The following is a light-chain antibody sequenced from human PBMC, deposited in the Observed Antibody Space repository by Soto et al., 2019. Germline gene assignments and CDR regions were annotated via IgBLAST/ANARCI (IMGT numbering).Light chain of an antibody. Sequence: QSVLTQPPSASGTPGQRVTISCCGSTANIGTNTVNWFQHLPGSAPKLLIYTNDQRPSGVPDRFSGSRSGTSAYLAISGLQSEDEADNYCATWDDSVDVFGTGTKVTVL. CDR2: TND. CDR3: ATWDDSVDV. CDR1: TANIGTNT. V-gene: IGLV1-44*01. J-gene: IGLJ1*01.